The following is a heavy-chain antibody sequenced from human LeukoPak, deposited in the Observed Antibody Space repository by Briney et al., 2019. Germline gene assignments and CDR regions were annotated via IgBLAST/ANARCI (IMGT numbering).Heavy chain of an antibody. J-gene: IGHJ4*02. D-gene: IGHD3-10*01. CDR1: GYTFTGYY. CDR3: ARDGVLLWFGNDY. Sequence: ASVKVSCKASGYTFTGYYMHWVRQAPGQGLEWMGWINPNSGGTNYAQKFQGRVPMTRDTSISTAYMELSRLRSDDTAVYYCARDGVLLWFGNDYWGQGPLVTVSS. V-gene: IGHV1-2*02. CDR2: INPNSGGT.